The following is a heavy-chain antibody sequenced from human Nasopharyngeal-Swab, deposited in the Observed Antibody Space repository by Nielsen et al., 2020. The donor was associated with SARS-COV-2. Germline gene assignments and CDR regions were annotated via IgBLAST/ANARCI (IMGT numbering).Heavy chain of an antibody. D-gene: IGHD3-3*01. Sequence: VRQAPGKGLEWVSAISGSGGSTYYADSVKGRFTISRDNSKNTLYLQMNSLRAEDTAVYYCAKNREWGGFRYYYCYMDVWGKGTTVTVSS. CDR2: ISGSGGST. CDR3: AKNREWGGFRYYYCYMDV. V-gene: IGHV3-23*01. J-gene: IGHJ6*03.